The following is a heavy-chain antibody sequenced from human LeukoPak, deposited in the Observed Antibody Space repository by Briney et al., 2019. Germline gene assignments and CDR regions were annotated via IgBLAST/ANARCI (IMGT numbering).Heavy chain of an antibody. CDR1: GGSIYNYY. D-gene: IGHD2-21*02. CDR2: IYGSGTT. J-gene: IGHJ4*02. V-gene: IGHV4-59*12. Sequence: PSETLSLTCTVSGGSIYNYYWSWIRQPPGRALEWIGYIYGSGTTNYNPSLKSRVTMSVDISQNQFSLELNSVTAADTAVYYCARARPYCGGDCYSGIGNWGQGTLVTVSS. CDR3: ARARPYCGGDCYSGIGN.